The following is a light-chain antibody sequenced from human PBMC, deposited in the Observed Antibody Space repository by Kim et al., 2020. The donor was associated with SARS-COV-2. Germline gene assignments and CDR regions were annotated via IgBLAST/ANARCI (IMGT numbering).Light chain of an antibody. CDR1: TGAGTSGYF. J-gene: IGLJ3*02. Sequence: GGTVTVTCGDSTGAGTSGYFPNWFQQKPGQAPRPLIYSASKKHSGTPARFSGSRLGGKAALTLSGVQPEDEADYYGLVYYGDGWVFGGGTQLTVL. CDR2: SAS. CDR3: LVYYGDGWV. V-gene: IGLV7-43*01.